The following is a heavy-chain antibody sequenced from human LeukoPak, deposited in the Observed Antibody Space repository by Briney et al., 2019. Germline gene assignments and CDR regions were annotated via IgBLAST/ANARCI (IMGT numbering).Heavy chain of an antibody. CDR1: GFTLSSYA. D-gene: IGHD2-15*01. J-gene: IGHJ3*02. CDR2: ISGSGYDI. Sequence: PGGSLRLSCAASGFTLSSYAMGWVRQASGKGLECVSSISGSGYDIFYADSVKGRFTISRDKSKNTLYLQMNSLRAEDTAVYYCAKDEGYCNGGSCYLGSFDIWGQGTMVTVSS. CDR3: AKDEGYCNGGSCYLGSFDI. V-gene: IGHV3-23*01.